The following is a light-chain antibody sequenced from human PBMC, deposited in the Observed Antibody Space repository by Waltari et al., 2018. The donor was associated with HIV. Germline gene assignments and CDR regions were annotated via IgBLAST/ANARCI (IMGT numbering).Light chain of an antibody. V-gene: IGLV1-47*01. Sequence: QSLLTQPPSVSGAPGQRVTISCSGSRSNIGSNYVYWYQQLPGTAPKLLIYRNNERPSGVPDRFSGSKSGTSASLAISWLRSEDEADYYCAAWDDTLSGPDFGTGTKVTVL. CDR1: RSNIGSNY. J-gene: IGLJ1*01. CDR3: AAWDDTLSGPD. CDR2: RNN.